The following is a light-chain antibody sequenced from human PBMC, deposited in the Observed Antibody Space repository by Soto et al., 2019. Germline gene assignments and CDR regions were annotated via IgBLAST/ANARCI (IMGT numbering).Light chain of an antibody. CDR1: QTISSW. CDR3: QHYNSYSDA. Sequence: DIQMTQAPSTLSGSVGDRVTITCRAIQTISSWLACYQQQPWKAPKLLIYKASTLKSGVPSMFSGSGSGTEFTLTISSLQPHDFATYDFQHYNSYSDAFGQGTKLELK. CDR2: KAS. J-gene: IGKJ1*01. V-gene: IGKV1-5*03.